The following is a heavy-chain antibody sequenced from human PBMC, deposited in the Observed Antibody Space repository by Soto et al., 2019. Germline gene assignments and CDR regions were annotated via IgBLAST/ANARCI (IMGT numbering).Heavy chain of an antibody. CDR1: GGSFSGYY. Sequence: QVQLQQWGAGLLKPSETLSLTCAVYGGSFSGYYWSWIRQPPGKGLEWIGEINHSGSTNYNPSLKRRVTISVDTSKNQFALKRSCVTAADTAVYYCARAPLVVLGVIITVRYGMDVWGRGTTVTVSS. CDR3: ARAPLVVLGVIITVRYGMDV. D-gene: IGHD3-10*01. J-gene: IGHJ6*02. V-gene: IGHV4-34*01. CDR2: INHSGST.